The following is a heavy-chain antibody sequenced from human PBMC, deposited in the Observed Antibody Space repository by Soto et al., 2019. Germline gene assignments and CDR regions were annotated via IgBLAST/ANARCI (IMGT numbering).Heavy chain of an antibody. D-gene: IGHD6-6*01. Sequence: VASVKVSCKASGGTFSSYAISWVRQAPGQGLEWMGGIIPIFGTANYAQKFQGRVTITADESTSTAYMELSSLRSEDTAVYYCARDLAARPFDPWGQGTLVTVSS. J-gene: IGHJ5*02. CDR2: IIPIFGTA. CDR1: GGTFSSYA. V-gene: IGHV1-69*13. CDR3: ARDLAARPFDP.